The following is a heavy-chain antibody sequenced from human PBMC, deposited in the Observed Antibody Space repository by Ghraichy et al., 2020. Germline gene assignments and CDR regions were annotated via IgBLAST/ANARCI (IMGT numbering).Heavy chain of an antibody. J-gene: IGHJ4*02. V-gene: IGHV3-23*01. CDR2: ISGNSGST. CDR1: GFPFSSYA. CDR3: AKYPWELERCDD. Sequence: GGSLRLSCAASGFPFSSYAMSWVRQAPGKGLEWVSTISGNSGSTYYSDSVKGRFTISRDNSKNTLYLQMNSLRADDTAVYYCAKYPWELERCDDWGQGTLVTVCS. D-gene: IGHD1-26*01.